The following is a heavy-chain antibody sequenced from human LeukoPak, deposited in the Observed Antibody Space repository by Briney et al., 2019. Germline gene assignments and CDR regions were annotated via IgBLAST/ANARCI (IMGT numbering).Heavy chain of an antibody. V-gene: IGHV1-69*13. CDR3: ARAPLGAHMVRGVTWFDP. Sequence: SVKVSCKASGYTFTSYYMHWVRQAPGQGLEWMGGIIPIFGTANYAQKFQGRVTITADESTSTAYMELSSLRSEDTAVYYCARAPLGAHMVRGVTWFDPWGQGTLVTVSS. CDR2: IIPIFGTA. D-gene: IGHD3-10*01. J-gene: IGHJ5*02. CDR1: GYTFTSYY.